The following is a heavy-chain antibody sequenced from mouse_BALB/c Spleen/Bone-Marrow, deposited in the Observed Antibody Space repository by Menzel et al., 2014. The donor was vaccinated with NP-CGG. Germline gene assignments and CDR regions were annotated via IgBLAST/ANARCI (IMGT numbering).Heavy chain of an antibody. CDR1: GFTFRSFG. J-gene: IGHJ2*01. D-gene: IGHD4-1*01. Sequence: DVKLVESGGGLVQPGGSRKLSCAASGFTFRSFGMHWVRQAPEKGLEWVAYISSDSSAVYYADTVKGRFTISRDNPKNTLFLQMTSLGSEDTAMYYCTGGGNWDDLDYWGQGTTLTVSS. V-gene: IGHV5-17*02. CDR3: TGGGNWDDLDY. CDR2: ISSDSSAV.